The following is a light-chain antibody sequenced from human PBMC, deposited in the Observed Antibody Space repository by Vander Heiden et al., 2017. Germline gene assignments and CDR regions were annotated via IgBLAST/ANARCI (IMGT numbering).Light chain of an antibody. CDR1: QSLLHSNGYKY. Sequence: DIVMTQSPLSLPVTPGAPASISCRSSQSLLHSNGYKYLDWYLQKPGQSPQLLIYLGSNRASGVPDRFSGSGSGTDFTLKISRVEAEDVGVYFCMQALQSPYTFGQGTKLEIK. CDR3: MQALQSPYT. CDR2: LGS. V-gene: IGKV2-28*01. J-gene: IGKJ2*01.